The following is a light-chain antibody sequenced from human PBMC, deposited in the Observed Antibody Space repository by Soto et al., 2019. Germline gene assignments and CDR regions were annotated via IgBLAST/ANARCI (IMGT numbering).Light chain of an antibody. V-gene: IGLV2-11*01. CDR3: CSYAGTYSWV. CDR2: YVS. CDR1: SSDVGAYDY. Sequence: QLVLTQPRSVSGSPGQSVTISCTGASSDVGAYDYVSWHQQHPGKAPKLIIFYVSKRPSGVPDRFSGSRSGNTASLTISGLQAEDEADYYCCSYAGTYSWVFGGGTQLTVL. J-gene: IGLJ3*02.